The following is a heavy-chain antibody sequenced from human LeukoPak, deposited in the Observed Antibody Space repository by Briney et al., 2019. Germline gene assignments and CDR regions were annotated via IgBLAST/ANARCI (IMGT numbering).Heavy chain of an antibody. CDR2: IKNKNSGRPT. CDR1: GFIFPNAW. J-gene: IGHJ1*01. V-gene: IGHV3-15*01. D-gene: IGHD3-10*01. CDR3: VTDGGLLPYYFTY. Sequence: PGGSLRLSCAASGFIFPNAWMYWVRQAPGEGLEWVGRIKNKNSGRPTNYIAPVKGRFTISRDDSRNTLYQEIDSVKTDHTAINYYVTDGGLLPYYFTYWGQGTLVTVTS.